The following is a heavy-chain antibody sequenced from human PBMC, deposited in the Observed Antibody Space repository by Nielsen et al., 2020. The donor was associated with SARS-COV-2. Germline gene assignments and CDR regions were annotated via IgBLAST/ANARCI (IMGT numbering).Heavy chain of an antibody. Sequence: GGSLRLSCAASGFTFDDYAMHWVRQAPGKGLEWVSGISWNSGSIGYADSVKGRFTISRDNAKNSLYLQMNSLRAEDTALYYCAKAPSPYSSSSEYFQHWGQGTLVTVSS. CDR2: ISWNSGSI. J-gene: IGHJ1*01. V-gene: IGHV3-9*01. CDR3: AKAPSPYSSSSEYFQH. CDR1: GFTFDDYA. D-gene: IGHD6-13*01.